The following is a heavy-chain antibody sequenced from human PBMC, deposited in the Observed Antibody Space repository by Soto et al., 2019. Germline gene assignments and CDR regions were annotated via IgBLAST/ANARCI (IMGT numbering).Heavy chain of an antibody. CDR3: ARDEVCGTPRFYFRF. CDR2: IWQDGTTE. Sequence: QVQLRESGGGVGQPGRSLRISCEASGFTFSSYGMHWVRQAPGKGLEWVAVIWQDGTTEEYAESVKGRFKISRDDSKKMVFLELNNLQAEDTAVYYCARDEVCGTPRFYFRFWGQGIRVIVSS. D-gene: IGHD1-26*01. J-gene: IGHJ4*02. V-gene: IGHV3-33*01. CDR1: GFTFSSYG.